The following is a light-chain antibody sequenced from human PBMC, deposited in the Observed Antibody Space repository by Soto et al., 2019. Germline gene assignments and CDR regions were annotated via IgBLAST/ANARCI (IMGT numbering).Light chain of an antibody. CDR3: GSYTSSSAWV. Sequence: QSALTQPASVSGSPGQSITVSCTGSSSDVGTYNSVSWYQQHPGKAPKLIIYDVSNRPSGVPNRFSGSKSGNTASLTISGLQTEDEADYYCGSYTSSSAWVFGGGTKLTVL. J-gene: IGLJ3*02. V-gene: IGLV2-14*03. CDR2: DVS. CDR1: SSDVGTYNS.